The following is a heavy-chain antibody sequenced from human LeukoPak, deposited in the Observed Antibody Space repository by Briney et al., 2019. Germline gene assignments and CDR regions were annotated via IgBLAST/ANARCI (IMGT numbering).Heavy chain of an antibody. J-gene: IGHJ4*02. D-gene: IGHD5-18*01. CDR1: GGSISSSSYY. CDR3: ARDNVDTAMAYAPSNFDY. V-gene: IGHV4-39*07. Sequence: PSETLSLTCTVSGGSISSSSYYWGWIRQPPGKGLEWIGSIYYSGSTYYNPSLKSRVTISVDTSKNQFSLKLSSVTAADTAVYYCARDNVDTAMAYAPSNFDYWGQETLVTVSS. CDR2: IYYSGST.